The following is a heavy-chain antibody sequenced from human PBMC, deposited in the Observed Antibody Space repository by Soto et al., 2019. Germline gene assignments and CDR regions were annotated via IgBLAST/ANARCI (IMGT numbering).Heavy chain of an antibody. CDR2: ITSSSSYI. V-gene: IGHV3-21*01. J-gene: IGHJ5*02. Sequence: GGSLRLSCAASGFTFSSYTMNWVRQAPGKGLEWVSSITSSSSYIYYADSLKGRFTISRDNAKDSLYLQVNSLRAEDTALYYCVRDGWLDPWGQGTLVTVAS. CDR1: GFTFSSYT. CDR3: VRDGWLDP.